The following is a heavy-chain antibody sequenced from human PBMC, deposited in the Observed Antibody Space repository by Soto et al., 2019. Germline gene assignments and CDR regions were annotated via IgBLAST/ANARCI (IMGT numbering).Heavy chain of an antibody. CDR1: GFTFSSYS. CDR2: ISGSGGST. D-gene: IGHD5-12*01. CDR3: AKAAVGAATIVVRGGIIYYFDY. V-gene: IGHV3-23*01. Sequence: GGSLRLSCAASGFTFSSYSMCWVRQAPWKGLEWVSAISGSGGSTSYADSVKGRFTISRDNSKNTLYLQMNSLRAEDTAVYCCAKAAVGAATIVVRGGIIYYFDYWGQGTLVTVSS. J-gene: IGHJ4*02.